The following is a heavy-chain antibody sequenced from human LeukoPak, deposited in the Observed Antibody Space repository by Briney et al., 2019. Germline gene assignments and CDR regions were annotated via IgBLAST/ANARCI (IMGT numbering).Heavy chain of an antibody. CDR1: GGSISSYY. CDR3: AREKRYCSSTSCYASLDY. CDR2: IYYSGST. J-gene: IGHJ4*02. Sequence: SETLSLTCTVSGGSISSYYWSWIRQPPGKGLEWIGYIYYSGSTNYNPSLKSRVTISVDTSKNQFSLKLSSVTAADTAVYYCAREKRYCSSTSCYASLDYWGQGTLVTVSS. V-gene: IGHV4-59*01. D-gene: IGHD2-2*01.